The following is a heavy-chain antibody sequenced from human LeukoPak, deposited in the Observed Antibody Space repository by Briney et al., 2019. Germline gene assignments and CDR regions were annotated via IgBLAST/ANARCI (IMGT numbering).Heavy chain of an antibody. CDR1: GGSISSYY. CDR3: ARTRRGYYDSSGYPTPNWFDP. V-gene: IGHV4-4*09. Sequence: SETLSLTCTVSGGSISSYYWSWIRQPPGKGLEWIGYIYTSGSTNYNPSLKSRVTISVDTSKNRFSLKLSSVTAADTAVYYCARTRRGYYDSSGYPTPNWFDPWGQGTLVTVSS. D-gene: IGHD3-22*01. CDR2: IYTSGST. J-gene: IGHJ5*02.